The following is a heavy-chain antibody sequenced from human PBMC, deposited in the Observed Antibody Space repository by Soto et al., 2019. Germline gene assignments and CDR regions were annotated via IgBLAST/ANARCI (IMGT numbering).Heavy chain of an antibody. V-gene: IGHV4-34*01. Sequence: ETLSLTCAVYGGSFSGYYWSWIRQPPGKGLEWIGEINHSGSTNYNPSLKSRVTISVDTSKNQFSLKLSSVTAADTAVYYCARGQDPPGYDFWSGYYPFDYWGQGTLVTVSS. CDR1: GGSFSGYY. J-gene: IGHJ4*02. CDR3: ARGQDPPGYDFWSGYYPFDY. D-gene: IGHD3-3*01. CDR2: INHSGST.